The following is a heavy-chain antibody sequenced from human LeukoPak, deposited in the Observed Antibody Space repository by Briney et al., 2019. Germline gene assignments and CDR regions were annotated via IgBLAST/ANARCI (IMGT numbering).Heavy chain of an antibody. V-gene: IGHV3-33*06. D-gene: IGHD4-11*01. CDR3: AKGRVTTVTTGIDY. J-gene: IGHJ4*02. Sequence: PGRSLRLSCAASGFTFSSYGMHWVRQAPGKGLEWVAGIWYDGSNKYYADSVKGRFTIYRDNSKNTLYLKMNSLRAEDTAVYYCAKGRVTTVTTGIDYWGQGTLVTVSS. CDR1: GFTFSSYG. CDR2: IWYDGSNK.